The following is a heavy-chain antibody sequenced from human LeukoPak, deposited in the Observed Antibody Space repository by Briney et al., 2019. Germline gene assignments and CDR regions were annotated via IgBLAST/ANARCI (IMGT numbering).Heavy chain of an antibody. V-gene: IGHV3-7*01. D-gene: IGHD3-16*01. J-gene: IGHJ4*02. CDR2: IKPDGSEK. CDR3: AKQRYGGEDY. Sequence: GGSLRLSCAASGFTFSNAWMSYVRLAPGKGLEWMANIKPDGSEKYYVDSVKGRFTISRDNAKNSLYLQMNSLRAEDTAVYYCAKQRYGGEDYWGQGTLVTVSS. CDR1: GFTFSNAW.